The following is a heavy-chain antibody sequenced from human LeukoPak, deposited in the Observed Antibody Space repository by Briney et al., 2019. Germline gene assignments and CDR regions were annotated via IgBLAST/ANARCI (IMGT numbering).Heavy chain of an antibody. CDR2: INWNGGST. D-gene: IGHD3-22*01. V-gene: IGHV3-20*04. CDR1: GFTFDDYA. J-gene: IGHJ6*03. Sequence: GRSLRLSCAASGFTFDDYAMHWVRHAPGKGLEWVSGINWNGGSTVYADSVKGRFTISRDNAKNSLYLQMNSLRAEDTAVYYCARGVSGGDSSGYYSYYYYYYYMDVWGKGTTVTVSS. CDR3: ARGVSGGDSSGYYSYYYYYYYMDV.